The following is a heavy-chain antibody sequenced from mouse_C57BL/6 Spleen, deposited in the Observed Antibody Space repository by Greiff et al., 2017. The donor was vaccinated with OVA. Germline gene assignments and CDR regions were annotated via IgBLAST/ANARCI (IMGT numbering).Heavy chain of an antibody. V-gene: IGHV1-42*01. J-gene: IGHJ2*01. CDR3: ARGGGPDY. CDR2: INPSTGGT. CDR1: GYSFTGYY. Sequence: EVQLQQSGPELVKPGASVKISCKASGYSFTGYYMNWVKQSPEKSLEWIGEINPSTGGTTYNQKFKAKATLTVYKSSSTAYMQLKSLTSEDSAVYYCARGGGPDYWGQGTTLTVSS.